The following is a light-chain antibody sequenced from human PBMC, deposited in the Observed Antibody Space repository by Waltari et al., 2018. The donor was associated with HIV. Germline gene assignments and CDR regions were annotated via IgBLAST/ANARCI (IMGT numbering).Light chain of an antibody. CDR3: QQCYSSPFT. CDR2: WAS. CDR1: QSVLYSSNNKNY. V-gene: IGKV4-1*01. J-gene: IGKJ3*01. Sequence: DIVMTQSPDSLAVSLGERATINCKSSQSVLYSSNNKNYLTWYQQKPGQPPKLLIYWASTRESGVPDRFIGSGSVTDFTLTISSLQAEDVAVYYCQQCYSSPFTFGPGTKVDIK.